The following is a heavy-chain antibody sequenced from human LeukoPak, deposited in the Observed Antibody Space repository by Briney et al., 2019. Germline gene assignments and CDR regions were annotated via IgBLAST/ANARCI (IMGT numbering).Heavy chain of an antibody. V-gene: IGHV3-23*01. J-gene: IGHJ4*02. CDR3: AKMYSSGWHFDY. D-gene: IGHD6-19*01. CDR1: GFTFSSYA. CDR2: IGGSGGST. Sequence: GGSLRLSCAASGFTFSSYAMSWVRQAPGKGLEWVPGIGGSGGSTYYADSVKGRFTISRDNSKNTLYLQMTSLRAEDTAVYYCAKMYSSGWHFDYWGQGTLVTVSS.